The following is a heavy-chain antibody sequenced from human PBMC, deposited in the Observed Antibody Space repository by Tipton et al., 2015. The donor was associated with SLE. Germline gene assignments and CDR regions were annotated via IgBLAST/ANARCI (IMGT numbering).Heavy chain of an antibody. CDR2: ISGTGGIT. CDR3: AKGGSTSCYSGCWFDP. D-gene: IGHD2-2*02. CDR1: GFTFSNYA. Sequence: SLRLSCAASGFTFSNYAITWVRQAPGKGLEWVSVISGTGGITYYADSVKGRFTISRDNSKNTVYLQMNSLRAEDTAVYYCAKGGSTSCYSGCWFDPWGQGTLVTVSS. V-gene: IGHV3-23*01. J-gene: IGHJ5*02.